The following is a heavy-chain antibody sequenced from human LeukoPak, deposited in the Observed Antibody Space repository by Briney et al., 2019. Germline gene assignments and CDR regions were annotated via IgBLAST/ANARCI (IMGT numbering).Heavy chain of an antibody. D-gene: IGHD3-22*01. J-gene: IGHJ5*02. V-gene: IGHV5-51*01. CDR2: IYPGDSDT. Sequence: GESLKISCKGSGYSFTTYWIGWVRQMPGKGLEWMGIIYPGDSDTRYSPSFQGQVTISADKSISTAYLQWSSLKASDTAMYYCARSQGYYYDSSGYYYAPPRGNWFDPWGQGTLVTVSP. CDR1: GYSFTTYW. CDR3: ARSQGYYYDSSGYYYAPPRGNWFDP.